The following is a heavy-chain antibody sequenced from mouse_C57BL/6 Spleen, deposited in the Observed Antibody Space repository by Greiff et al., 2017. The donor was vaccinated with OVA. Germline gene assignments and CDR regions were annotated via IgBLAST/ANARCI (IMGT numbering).Heavy chain of an antibody. CDR3: VYGRSYWYFEV. D-gene: IGHD1-1*01. V-gene: IGHV1-82*01. CDR2: IYPGDGDT. J-gene: IGHJ1*03. CDR1: GYAFSSSW. Sequence: QVQLKESGPELVKPGASVKISCKASGYAFSSSWMNWVKQRPGRGLEWIGRIYPGDGDTNYNGKFKGKATLPADKSSSTAYMQLSSLTAEDSAVYFCVYGRSYWYFEVWGTGGTVTVSS.